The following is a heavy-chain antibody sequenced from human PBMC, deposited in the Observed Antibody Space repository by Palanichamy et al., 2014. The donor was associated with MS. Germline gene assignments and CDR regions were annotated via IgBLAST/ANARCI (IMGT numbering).Heavy chain of an antibody. D-gene: IGHD2-15*01. J-gene: IGHJ4*02. Sequence: QLQLQESGPRTGEAFGDPVPHVQCLWWLHRQWCLLLGLDPPAPRKGLEWIGNINDSGTTQYNPSLKSRVTISVDTSKKQFSLKLPSVIAEDTAVYYCARRGYSSGWRYWGQGTLVTVSS. CDR3: ARRGYSSGWRY. V-gene: IGHV4-39*01. CDR1: WLHRQWCLL. CDR2: INDSGTT.